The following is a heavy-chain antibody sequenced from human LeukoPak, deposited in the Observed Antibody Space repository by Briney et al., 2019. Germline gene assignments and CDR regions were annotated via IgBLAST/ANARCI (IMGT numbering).Heavy chain of an antibody. CDR2: ISSSSSYI. J-gene: IGHJ4*02. Sequence: GGSLRLSCAASGFTFSSYSMNWVRQAPGKGLEWVSSISSSSSYIYYADSVKGRFTISRDNAKNSQYLQMNSLRAEDTAVYYCARTEYSSGWYDYWGQGTLVTVSS. CDR3: ARTEYSSGWYDY. CDR1: GFTFSSYS. D-gene: IGHD6-19*01. V-gene: IGHV3-21*01.